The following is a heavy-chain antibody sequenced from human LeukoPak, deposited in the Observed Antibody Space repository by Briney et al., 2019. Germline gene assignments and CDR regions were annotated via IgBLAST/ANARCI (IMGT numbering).Heavy chain of an antibody. CDR1: GFTVSSDY. V-gene: IGHV3-53*01. Sequence: GGSLRLSCAASGFTVSSDYMSWVRQAPGKGLEWVSVMYSGGSTYYADSVKGRFTISRDNSKNTLYLQMNSLRAEDTAVYYCARGTSSGWYSYDYWGQGTLVTVSS. CDR2: MYSGGST. J-gene: IGHJ4*02. CDR3: ARGTSSGWYSYDY. D-gene: IGHD6-19*01.